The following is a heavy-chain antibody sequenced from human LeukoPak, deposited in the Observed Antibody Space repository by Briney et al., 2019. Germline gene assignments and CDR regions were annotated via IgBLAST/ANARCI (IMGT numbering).Heavy chain of an antibody. CDR2: INPNSGGT. D-gene: IGHD2-8*01. CDR1: GYTFTGYY. CDR3: ATEDIVLMVYDLAAAGGFDY. V-gene: IGHV1-2*02. J-gene: IGHJ4*02. Sequence: ASVKVSCKASGYTFTGYYMHWVRQAPGQGLEWMGWINPNSGGTNYAQKFQGRVTMTRDTSISTAYMGLSRLRSDDTAVYYCATEDIVLMVYDLAAAGGFDYWGQGTLVTVSS.